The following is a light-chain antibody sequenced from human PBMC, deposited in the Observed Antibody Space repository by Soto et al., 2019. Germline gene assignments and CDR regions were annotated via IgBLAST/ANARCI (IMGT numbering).Light chain of an antibody. Sequence: QSVLSQPASVSGSPGQSITISCTGSASDVGSYNLVSWYQQHPGKAPKLVIYEVTKRPSGISSRFSGSKSGITASLTISGLQAEDGGDYYCCSYAGARTYVLFGGGTKL. CDR1: ASDVGSYNL. V-gene: IGLV2-23*02. J-gene: IGLJ3*02. CDR2: EVT. CDR3: CSYAGARTYVL.